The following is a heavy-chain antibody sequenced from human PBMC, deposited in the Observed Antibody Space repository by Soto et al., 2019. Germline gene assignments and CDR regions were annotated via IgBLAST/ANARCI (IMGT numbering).Heavy chain of an antibody. D-gene: IGHD5-18*01. CDR3: ASGGTAMALY. Sequence: QVQLQQWGAGLFKPSETLSLTCAVYGGSFSGYYWSWIRQPPGKGLEWIGEINHSGSTNYNPSLKSRVTISVDTSKNQFSLKLSSVTAADTAVYYCASGGTAMALYWGQGTLVTVSS. CDR2: INHSGST. CDR1: GGSFSGYY. J-gene: IGHJ4*02. V-gene: IGHV4-34*01.